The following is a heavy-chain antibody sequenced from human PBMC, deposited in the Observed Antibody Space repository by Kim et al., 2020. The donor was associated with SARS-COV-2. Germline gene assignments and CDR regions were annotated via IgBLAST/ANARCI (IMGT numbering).Heavy chain of an antibody. V-gene: IGHV1-2*06. J-gene: IGHJ6*02. Sequence: ASVKVSCKASGYTFTGYYMHWVRQAPGQGLEWMGRINPNSGGTNYAQKFQGRVTMTRDTSISTAYMELSRLRSDDTAVYYCASYGDGIATRPGRGYYYGMDVWGQGTTVTVSS. D-gene: IGHD6-6*01. CDR1: GYTFTGYY. CDR3: ASYGDGIATRPGRGYYYGMDV. CDR2: INPNSGGT.